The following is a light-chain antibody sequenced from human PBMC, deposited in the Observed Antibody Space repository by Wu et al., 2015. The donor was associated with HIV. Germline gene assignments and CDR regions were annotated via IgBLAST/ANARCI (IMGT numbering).Light chain of an antibody. V-gene: IGKV3-20*01. CDR2: GAS. J-gene: IGKJ5*01. CDR1: QSISHY. Sequence: EVVLTQSPGTLSLSPGDRATLSCRASQSISHYLTWYQQKPGQAPRLLVYGASSRATGIPDRFSGSGSGTDFSLTISRLEPEDFAVYYCQQYGSSPITFGQGHDWRLN. CDR3: QQYGSSPIT.